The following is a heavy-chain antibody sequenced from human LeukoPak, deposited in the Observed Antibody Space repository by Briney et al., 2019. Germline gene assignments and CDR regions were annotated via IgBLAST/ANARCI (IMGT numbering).Heavy chain of an antibody. CDR2: IYYSGST. V-gene: IGHV4-59*08. Sequence: PSETLSLTCTVSGGSISSYYWSWIRQPPGKGLEWIGCIYYSGSTNYNPSLKSRVTISVDTSKNQFSLKLSSVTAADTAVYYCARLHSGWYYFDYWGQGTLVTVSS. CDR1: GGSISSYY. J-gene: IGHJ4*02. CDR3: ARLHSGWYYFDY. D-gene: IGHD6-19*01.